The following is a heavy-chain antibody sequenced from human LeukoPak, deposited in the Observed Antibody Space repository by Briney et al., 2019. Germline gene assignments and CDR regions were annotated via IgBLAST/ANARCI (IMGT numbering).Heavy chain of an antibody. CDR3: VRSDDFWSGYYGY. V-gene: IGHV4-59*01. D-gene: IGHD3-3*01. CDR1: GGSISSYY. Sequence: SETLSLTCTVSGGSISSYYWSWIRQPPGKGLVWIGYIHYSGSTHYNPSLKSRVSISVDTSKNQFSLKLSSVTAADTAVYYCVRSDDFWSGYYGYWGQGTLVTVSS. CDR2: IHYSGST. J-gene: IGHJ4*02.